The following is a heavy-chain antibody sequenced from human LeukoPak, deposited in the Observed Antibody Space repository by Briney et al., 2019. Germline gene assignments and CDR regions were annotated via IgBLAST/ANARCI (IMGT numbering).Heavy chain of an antibody. CDR3: ARGSPVHSSGWGGYFDC. CDR2: ISYDGSNK. J-gene: IGHJ4*02. V-gene: IGHV3-30-3*01. D-gene: IGHD6-19*01. CDR1: GFTFSYYA. Sequence: GGSLRLSCAASGFTFSYYAMHWVRQAPGKGLEWVAVISYDGSNKYYAGSVQGRFTNSTDNSKNTLYLQMNSLRAEDRDVYYCARGSPVHSSGWGGYFDCWGEGTLVTVSS.